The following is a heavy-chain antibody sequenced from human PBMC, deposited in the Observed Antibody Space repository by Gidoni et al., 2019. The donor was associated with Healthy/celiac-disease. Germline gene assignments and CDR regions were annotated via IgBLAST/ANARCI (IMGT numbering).Heavy chain of an antibody. J-gene: IGHJ5*02. CDR2: IYPGDSDT. CDR1: VYSYTSYW. CDR3: ARLNTVGGNWFDP. D-gene: IGHD4-17*01. Sequence: EVQLVQSGAEVNKPGESLKISCKGSVYSYTSYWIGWVRQMPGKGLELLGIIYPGDSDTRYSPSFQGQVTISADKSISTAYLQWSSLKASDTAMYYCARLNTVGGNWFDPWGQGTLVTVSS. V-gene: IGHV5-51*03.